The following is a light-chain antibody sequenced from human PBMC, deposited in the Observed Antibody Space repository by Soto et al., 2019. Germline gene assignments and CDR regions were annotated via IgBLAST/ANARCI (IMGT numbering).Light chain of an antibody. CDR1: SSDVGNYNY. CDR3: CSHAGTYKGL. J-gene: IGLJ1*01. CDR2: DVN. Sequence: QSALTQPRSVSGSPGQSVSISCTGTSSDVGNYNYVSWYQQHPGKAPKLLIFDVNKRPSGVPHRFSGSKSGNTASLSISGLQAEDEADYYCCSHAGTYKGLFGTGTKLTVL. V-gene: IGLV2-11*01.